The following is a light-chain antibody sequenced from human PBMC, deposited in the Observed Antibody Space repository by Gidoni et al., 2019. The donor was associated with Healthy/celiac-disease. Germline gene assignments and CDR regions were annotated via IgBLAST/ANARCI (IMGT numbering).Light chain of an antibody. V-gene: IGLV2-14*01. CDR3: SSYTSSSTPWV. CDR2: DVS. CDR1: SSDVGGYNY. Sequence: QPALTQPAAVSGSPGQSNTISCTGTSSDVGGYNYVSWYQQHPGKAPKLMIYDVSNRPSGVSNRFSGSQSGNTASLTISGLQAEDEADYYCSSYTSSSTPWVFGGGTKLTVL. J-gene: IGLJ3*02.